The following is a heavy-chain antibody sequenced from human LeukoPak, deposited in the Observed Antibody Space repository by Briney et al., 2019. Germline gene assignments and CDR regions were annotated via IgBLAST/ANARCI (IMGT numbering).Heavy chain of an antibody. D-gene: IGHD5-24*01. V-gene: IGHV1-69*13. CDR1: GGTFSSYA. CDR3: ARESSRDGYNIGFDY. J-gene: IGHJ4*02. Sequence: SVKVSCKASGGTFSSYAISWVRQAPGQGLEWMGGIIPIFGTANYAQKFQGRVTITADESTSTAYMELSSLRSEDTAVYYCARESSRDGYNIGFDYWSQGTLVTVSS. CDR2: IIPIFGTA.